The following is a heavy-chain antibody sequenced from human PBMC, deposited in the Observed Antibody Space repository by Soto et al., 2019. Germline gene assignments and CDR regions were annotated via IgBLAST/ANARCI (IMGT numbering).Heavy chain of an antibody. J-gene: IGHJ4*02. V-gene: IGHV1-2*04. CDR1: GYTFTGYY. CDR2: INPNSGGT. D-gene: IGHD3-9*01. CDR3: ARSGNFDWLLSFDY. Sequence: QVQLVQSGAEVKKPGASVKVSCKASGYTFTGYYMHWVRQAPGQGLEWMGWINPNSGGTNYAQKLQGWVTMTRDTSISTAYMELSRLRSDDTAVYYCARSGNFDWLLSFDYWGQGTLVTVSS.